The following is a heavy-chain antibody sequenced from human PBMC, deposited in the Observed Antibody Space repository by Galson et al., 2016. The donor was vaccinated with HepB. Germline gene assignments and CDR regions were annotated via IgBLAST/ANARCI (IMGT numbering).Heavy chain of an antibody. CDR3: AGGFHTSSLT. V-gene: IGHV4-39*01. CDR1: SGSISSDN. Sequence: SETLSLTCAVSSGSISSDNWGWIRQPPGKGLEWIGSVYYTGSTYYNPSLKSRVTISIDTSKNQFSLRLNSVTATDTAVYYCAGGFHTSSLTWGQGTTVTVSS. D-gene: IGHD2-2*01. J-gene: IGHJ6*02. CDR2: VYYTGST.